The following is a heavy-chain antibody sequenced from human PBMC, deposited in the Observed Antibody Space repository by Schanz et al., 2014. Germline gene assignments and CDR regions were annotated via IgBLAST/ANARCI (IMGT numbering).Heavy chain of an antibody. CDR2: ISRDGTTS. V-gene: IGHV3-11*01. CDR1: GFTFSKYG. CDR3: ARENLNWEAFDI. D-gene: IGHD7-27*01. J-gene: IGHJ3*02. Sequence: QVQLVESGGGLVKPGRSLRLSCAASGFTFSKYGVHWVRQAPGKGLEWLSYISRDGTTSYYADSVKGRFTISRDNAKNSLYLEMTSLRGEDTAVYYCARENLNWEAFDIWGQGTVVTVSS.